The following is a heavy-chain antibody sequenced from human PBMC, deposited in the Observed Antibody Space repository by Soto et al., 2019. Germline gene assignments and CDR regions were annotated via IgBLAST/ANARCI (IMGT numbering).Heavy chain of an antibody. CDR2: ISHRGTA. V-gene: IGHV4-31*03. CDR1: GGSISSGAYY. CDR3: ARVSATGTRWFDP. D-gene: IGHD6-13*01. J-gene: IGHJ5*02. Sequence: SETLSLTCTVSGGSISSGAYYWGWIRQHPGKGLEWIGYISHRGTAYYTPSLKSRVSLSVDPSKSQFSLNVTSLTAADTAAYYCARVSATGTRWFDPWGPGTLVTVSS.